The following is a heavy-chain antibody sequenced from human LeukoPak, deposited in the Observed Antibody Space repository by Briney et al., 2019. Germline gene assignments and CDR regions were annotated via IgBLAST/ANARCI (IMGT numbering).Heavy chain of an antibody. CDR3: AREDTVSGMDV. J-gene: IGHJ6*04. CDR1: GGAFSSYA. D-gene: IGHD5-18*01. CDR2: IIPIFGTA. Sequence: ASVKVSCKASGGAFSSYAISWVRQAPGQGLEWMGGIIPIFGTANYAQQFQGRVTITADKSTSTAYMELSSLRSEDTAVYYCAREDTVSGMDVWGKGTTVTVSS. V-gene: IGHV1-69*06.